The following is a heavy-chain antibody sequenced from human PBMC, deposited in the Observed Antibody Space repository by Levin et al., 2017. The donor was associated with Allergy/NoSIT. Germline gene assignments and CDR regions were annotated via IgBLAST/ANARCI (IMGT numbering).Heavy chain of an antibody. CDR1: GFTFSSST. CDR3: ARDDRRYGIAAAGSPLDY. V-gene: IGHV3-21*01. D-gene: IGHD6-13*01. J-gene: IGHJ4*02. Sequence: LSLTCAASGFTFSSSTMNWVRQAPGKGLEWVSSISSSSSYIYYADSVKGRFTISRDNAKKSLYLQMNSLRAEDTAVYYCARDDRRYGIAAAGSPLDYWGQGTLVTVSS. CDR2: ISSSSSYI.